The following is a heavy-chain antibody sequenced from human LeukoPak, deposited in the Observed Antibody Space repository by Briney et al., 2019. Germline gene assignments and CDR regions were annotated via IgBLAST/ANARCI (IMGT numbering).Heavy chain of an antibody. V-gene: IGHV1-2*02. CDR1: GYTFTDYY. J-gene: IGHJ4*02. CDR3: ARNKEGKSLDY. CDR2: MNPKRGDT. Sequence: GASVKVSCKASGYTFTDYYIHWVRQAPGQGLEWMAWMNPKRGDTSYAQKFQGRVTMTRDTSISTAYMELSRLRFDDTAVYYCARNKEGKSLDYWGQGTPVTVSS.